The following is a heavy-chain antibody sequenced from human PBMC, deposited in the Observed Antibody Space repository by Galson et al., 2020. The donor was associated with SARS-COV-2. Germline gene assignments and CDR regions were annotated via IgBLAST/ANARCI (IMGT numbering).Heavy chain of an antibody. V-gene: IGHV4-38-2*01. CDR2: VYPSGTT. J-gene: IGHJ2*01. D-gene: IGHD3-22*01. Sequence: SQTLSLTCPVSGYSVSTTNYWGWVRQPPGRGLEWIGSVYPSGTTYYNPSLKSRVTISVDTSKNQFSLRLDSVTAADTALYYCARQGVNMIVLVTVTGWYLDLWGRGTLVTVSS. CDR3: ARQGVNMIVLVTVTGWYLDL. CDR1: GYSVSTTNY.